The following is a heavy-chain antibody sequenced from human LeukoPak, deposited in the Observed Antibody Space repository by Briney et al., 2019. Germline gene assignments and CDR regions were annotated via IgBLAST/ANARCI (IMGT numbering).Heavy chain of an antibody. V-gene: IGHV3-48*04. CDR1: GFTFSSYA. CDR3: ARIDGPTVFTYYMDL. Sequence: GGSLRLSCAASGFTFSSYAMSWARQAPGKGLEWVSYISPRSETIFYAESVQGRFAVSRDDAKGSLYLQMHTLRVEDTAVYYCARIDGPTVFTYYMDLWGKGTTVTVAS. D-gene: IGHD3-16*01. CDR2: ISPRSETI. J-gene: IGHJ6*03.